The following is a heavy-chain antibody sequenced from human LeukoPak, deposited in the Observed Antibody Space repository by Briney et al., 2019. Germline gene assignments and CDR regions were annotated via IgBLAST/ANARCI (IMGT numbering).Heavy chain of an antibody. V-gene: IGHV4-39*07. Sequence: PSETLSLTCTVSGGSISSSSYYWGWIRQPPGKGLEWIGSIYYSGSTYYNPSLKSRVTISVDTSKNQFSLKLSSVTAADTAVYYCARAGFLLGALGVGAFDIWGQGTMVTVSS. CDR3: ARAGFLLGALGVGAFDI. J-gene: IGHJ3*02. CDR1: GGSISSSSYY. CDR2: IYYSGST. D-gene: IGHD3-3*01.